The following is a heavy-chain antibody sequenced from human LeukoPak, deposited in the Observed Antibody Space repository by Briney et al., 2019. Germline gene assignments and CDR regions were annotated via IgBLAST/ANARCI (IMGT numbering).Heavy chain of an antibody. CDR3: ARRSVTLRLGELSFDY. D-gene: IGHD3-16*02. Sequence: GGSLRLSCAASGFTFDDYGMSWVRQAPGKGLEWVSGISWNGGSTGYADSVKGRFTISRDNAKNSLYLQMNSLRAEDTALYYCARRSVTLRLGELSFDYWGQGTLVTVSS. CDR1: GFTFDDYG. V-gene: IGHV3-20*04. CDR2: ISWNGGST. J-gene: IGHJ4*02.